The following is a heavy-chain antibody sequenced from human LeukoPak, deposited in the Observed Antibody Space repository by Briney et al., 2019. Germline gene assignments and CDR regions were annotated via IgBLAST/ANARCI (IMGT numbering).Heavy chain of an antibody. D-gene: IGHD3-9*01. CDR1: GFTFSSYS. CDR2: ISSSSSYI. J-gene: IGHJ4*02. V-gene: IGHV3-21*01. CDR3: ARDPTKPNYYDILTGYSTAYYFDY. Sequence: GGSLRLSCAASGFTFSSYSMNWVRQAPGKGLEWVSSISSSSSYIYYADSVKGRFTISRDNAKNSLYLQMNSLRAEDTAVYYCARDPTKPNYYDILTGYSTAYYFDYWGQGTLVTVSS.